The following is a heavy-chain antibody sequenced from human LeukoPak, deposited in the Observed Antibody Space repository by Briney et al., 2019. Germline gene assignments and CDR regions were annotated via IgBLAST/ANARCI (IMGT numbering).Heavy chain of an antibody. CDR1: GFTFSSYS. CDR3: ARDRRLVPASFDY. V-gene: IGHV3-21*01. D-gene: IGHD3-10*01. CDR2: ISSSSSYI. Sequence: GGSLRLSCAASGFTFSSYSMNWVRQAPGKGLEWVSSISSSSSYIYYADSVKGRFTISRDNAKNSLYLQMNSLRAEDTAVYYCARDRRLVPASFDYWGQGTLVTVSS. J-gene: IGHJ4*02.